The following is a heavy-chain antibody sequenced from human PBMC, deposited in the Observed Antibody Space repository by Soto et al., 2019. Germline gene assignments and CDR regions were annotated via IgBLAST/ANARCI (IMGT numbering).Heavy chain of an antibody. D-gene: IGHD6-19*01. CDR2: ISGSGGST. V-gene: IGHV3-23*01. Sequence: GGSLRLSCAASGFTFSSYAMSWVRQAPGKGLEWVSAISGSGGSTYYADSVKGRFTISRGNSKNTLYLQMNSLRAEDTAVYYCAKVGSSGWYRGSYYYGMDVWGQRTTVTVSS. CDR1: GFTFSSYA. CDR3: AKVGSSGWYRGSYYYGMDV. J-gene: IGHJ6*02.